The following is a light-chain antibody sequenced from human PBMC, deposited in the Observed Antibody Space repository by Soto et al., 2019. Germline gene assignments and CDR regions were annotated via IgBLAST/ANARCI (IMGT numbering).Light chain of an antibody. CDR3: SSKTSSAILYV. CDR2: DVT. Sequence: QSALTQPASVSGSPGQSITISCTGTNSDVGGHDYVSWYQQHPGKAPKLLIYDVTNRPSGVSNRFSGSKSGNTASLTISGLQAEDEADYYCSSKTSSAILYVFGAGTKLPS. J-gene: IGLJ1*01. CDR1: NSDVGGHDY. V-gene: IGLV2-14*03.